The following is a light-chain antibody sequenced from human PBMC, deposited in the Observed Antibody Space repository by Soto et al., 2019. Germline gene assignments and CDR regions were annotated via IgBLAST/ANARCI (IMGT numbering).Light chain of an antibody. CDR2: KTS. Sequence: DIHMTQSPSTLSASVGDRVTITCRASQSISIWLAWYQQKPGKAPNLLIYKTSSLESGVPSRFRGSGSGTEFTLTISSLQPDDFANYYCQHYNDYSWTFGQGTKVEIK. CDR3: QHYNDYSWT. J-gene: IGKJ1*01. CDR1: QSISIW. V-gene: IGKV1-5*03.